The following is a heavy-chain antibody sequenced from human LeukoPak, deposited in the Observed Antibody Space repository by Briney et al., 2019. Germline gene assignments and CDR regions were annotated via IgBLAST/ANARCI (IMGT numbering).Heavy chain of an antibody. V-gene: IGHV5-51*01. CDR3: ARHKEGSFLSSFLH. Sequence: RGESLKISCKGSGYSFTSYWIGWVRQMPGKGLEWMGIIYPGDSDTRYSPSFQGQVTISADKSINTAYLQWSSLKASDTAVYYCARHKEGSFLSSFLHWGQGTLVAVSS. D-gene: IGHD3-16*02. J-gene: IGHJ1*01. CDR1: GYSFTSYW. CDR2: IYPGDSDT.